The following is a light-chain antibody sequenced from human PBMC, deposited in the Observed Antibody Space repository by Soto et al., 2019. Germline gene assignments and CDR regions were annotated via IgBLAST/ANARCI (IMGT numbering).Light chain of an antibody. CDR3: NSYAGSNIYV. V-gene: IGLV2-14*02. CDR1: SSDVGSYNL. Sequence: QSALTQPASVSGSPGQSITISCTGTSSDVGSYNLVSWYQQHPGKAPKLMIYEGSKRPSGVSNRFSGSKSGNTASLTVSGLQAEDEAYYYCNSYAGSNIYVFGTGTKLTVL. J-gene: IGLJ1*01. CDR2: EGS.